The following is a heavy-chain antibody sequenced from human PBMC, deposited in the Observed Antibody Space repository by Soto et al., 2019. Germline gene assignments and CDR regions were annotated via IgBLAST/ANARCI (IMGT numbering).Heavy chain of an antibody. J-gene: IGHJ6*03. V-gene: IGHV1-69*02. CDR3: AKSLLFVDHAYMDV. CDR2: IIPIQGRA. CDR1: GGSFISYT. Sequence: QVQLVQSGAEVKKPGSSVTVSCEASGGSFISYTFTWVRQAPGQGLEWMGRIIPIQGRANYALKLQDRVTITADRSTKTVYMELRSLRPEDTPVYYCAKSLLFVDHAYMDVWGKGTTVTVSS. D-gene: IGHD2-21*01.